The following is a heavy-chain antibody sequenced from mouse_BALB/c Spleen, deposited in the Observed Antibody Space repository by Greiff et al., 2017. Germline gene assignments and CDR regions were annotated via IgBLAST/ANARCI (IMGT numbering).Heavy chain of an antibody. CDR3: ARQGDIGYAMDY. V-gene: IGHV5-6*01. J-gene: IGHJ4*01. CDR2: ISSGGSYT. CDR1: GFTFSSYG. Sequence: EVKLMESGGDLVKPGGSLKLSCAASGFTFSSYGMSWVRQTPDKRLEWVATISSGGSYTYYPDSVKGRFTISRDNAKNTLYLQMSSLKSEDTAMYYCARQGDIGYAMDYWGQGTSVTVSS.